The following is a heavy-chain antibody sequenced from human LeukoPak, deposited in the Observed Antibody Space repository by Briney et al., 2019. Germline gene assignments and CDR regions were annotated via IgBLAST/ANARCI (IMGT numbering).Heavy chain of an antibody. CDR2: TSGTTGDT. J-gene: IGHJ4*02. CDR1: GLTFSTSP. Sequence: GGSLRLSCAASGLTFSTSPMNWVRQAPGKGLEWVSTSGTTGDTYYADSVKGRFTISRDNSKNTLYLQMTSLRAEDTALYYCATKTPGNYPYDYWGQETLVTVSS. V-gene: IGHV3-23*01. CDR3: ATKTPGNYPYDY. D-gene: IGHD3-22*01.